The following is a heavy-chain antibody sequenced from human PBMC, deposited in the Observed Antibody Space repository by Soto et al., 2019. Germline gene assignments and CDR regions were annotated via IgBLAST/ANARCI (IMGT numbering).Heavy chain of an antibody. CDR1: GGTFSSYA. Sequence: QVQLVQSGAEVKKPGSSVKVSCKASGGTFSSYAISWVRQSPGQGLEWMGGIIPIFGTANYAQKFQGRVRITADESTSTAYMELSSLRSEGTAVYYCARGTSNCDFWSGYYSSWFDPWGQGTLVTVSS. CDR3: ARGTSNCDFWSGYYSSWFDP. CDR2: IIPIFGTA. V-gene: IGHV1-69*01. J-gene: IGHJ5*02. D-gene: IGHD3-3*01.